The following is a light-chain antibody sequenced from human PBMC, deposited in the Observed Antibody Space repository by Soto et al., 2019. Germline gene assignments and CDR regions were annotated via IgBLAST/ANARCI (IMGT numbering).Light chain of an antibody. V-gene: IGLV1-51*01. J-gene: IGLJ1*01. Sequence: QSALTQPPSVSAAPGQKVTISCSGSSSNIGGNSVSWYQQLPGTAPQLLIYDDNKRPSGIPDRFSGSKSGTSATLCITGVQTGDEADYYCGSWDSSLSAYVFGTGTKVTVL. CDR3: GSWDSSLSAYV. CDR2: DDN. CDR1: SSNIGGNS.